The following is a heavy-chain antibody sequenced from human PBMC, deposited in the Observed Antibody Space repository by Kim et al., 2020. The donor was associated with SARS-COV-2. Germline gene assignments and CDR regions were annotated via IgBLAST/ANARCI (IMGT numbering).Heavy chain of an antibody. D-gene: IGHD3-9*01. V-gene: IGHV1-18*01. J-gene: IGHJ6*02. CDR2: ISAYNGNT. CDR1: GYTFTSYG. CDR3: AREGSITIFRLYYYGMDV. Sequence: ASVKVSCKASGYTFTSYGISWVRQAPGQGLEWMGWISAYNGNTNYAQKLQGRVTMTTDTSTSTAYMELRSLRSDDTAVYYCAREGSITIFRLYYYGMDVWGQGTTVTVSS.